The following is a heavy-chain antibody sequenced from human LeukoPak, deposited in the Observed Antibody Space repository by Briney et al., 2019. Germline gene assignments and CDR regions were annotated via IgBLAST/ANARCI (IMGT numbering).Heavy chain of an antibody. Sequence: ASVKVSCKTSGYTFTDYYLHWVRQAPGQGLEWMGWINPKSGGTNDAQNFQGRVTMTRDTSISTAYMELSRLRSDDTAVYFCARGGGTNFGVITDWGQGTLVTVFS. J-gene: IGHJ4*02. CDR3: ARGGGTNFGVITD. V-gene: IGHV1-2*02. CDR1: GYTFTDYY. CDR2: INPKSGGT. D-gene: IGHD3-3*01.